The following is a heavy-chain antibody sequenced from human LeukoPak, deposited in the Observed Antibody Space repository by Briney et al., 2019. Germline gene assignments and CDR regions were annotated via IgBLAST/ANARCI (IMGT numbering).Heavy chain of an antibody. CDR2: INHSGST. CDR1: GGSFSGYY. CDR3: ARGRNYYDSSGGSDY. J-gene: IGHJ4*02. D-gene: IGHD3-22*01. V-gene: IGHV4-34*01. Sequence: KPSETLSLTCAVYGGSFSGYYWSWIRQPPGKGLEWIGEINHSGSTNYNPSLKSRVTISVDTSKNQFSLKLSSVTAADTAVYYCARGRNYYDSSGGSDYWGQGTLVTVSS.